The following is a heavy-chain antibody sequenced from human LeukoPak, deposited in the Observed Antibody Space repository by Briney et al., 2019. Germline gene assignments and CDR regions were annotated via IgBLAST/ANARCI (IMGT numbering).Heavy chain of an antibody. D-gene: IGHD6-19*01. CDR2: ISSSSSYI. J-gene: IGHJ4*02. V-gene: IGHV3-21*01. CDR1: GFTFSSYS. CDR3: ARDQEQWPYFDY. Sequence: GGSLRLSCAASGFTFSSYSMTWVRQAPGKGLEWVSSISSSSSYIYYADSVKGRFTISRDNAKNSLYLQMNSLRAEDTAVYYCARDQEQWPYFDYWGQGTLVTVSS.